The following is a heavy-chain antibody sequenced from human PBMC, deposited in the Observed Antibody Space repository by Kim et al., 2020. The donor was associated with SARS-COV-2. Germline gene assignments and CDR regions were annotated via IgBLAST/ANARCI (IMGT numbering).Heavy chain of an antibody. CDR1: GFTFINFA. V-gene: IGHV1-3*01. D-gene: IGHD3-3*01. CDR3: ARERASDYDFWSGLTGKWFDP. J-gene: IGHJ5*02. Sequence: ASVKVSCKTSGFTFINFAFHWVRQGPGQRLEWMGWIKPGIDDTKYSQSFQGRVTITSDTSATTVYMELSSLRPEDTAVYYCARERASDYDFWSGLTGKWFDPWGQGTLVTVPP. CDR2: IKPGIDDT.